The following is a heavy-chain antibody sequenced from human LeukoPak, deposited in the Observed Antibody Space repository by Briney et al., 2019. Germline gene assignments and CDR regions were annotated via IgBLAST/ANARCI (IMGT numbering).Heavy chain of an antibody. D-gene: IGHD3-3*01. V-gene: IGHV1-46*01. Sequence: GASVKVSCMASGYTFTSHHMHWVRQAPGQGLEWMGIINPSAGSTSYPQKFQGRVTMTRDTSTSTVYMELSSLRSEDTAGYYCAAPGASGFVGNFWSGPLDFWGQGALGTVSS. CDR1: GYTFTSHH. CDR2: INPSAGST. J-gene: IGHJ4*02. CDR3: AAPGASGFVGNFWSGPLDF.